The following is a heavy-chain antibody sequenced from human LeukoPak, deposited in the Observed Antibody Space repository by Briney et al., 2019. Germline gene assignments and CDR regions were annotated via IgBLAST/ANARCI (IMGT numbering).Heavy chain of an antibody. CDR2: ISGSGAGT. CDR3: AKGSYSSGWANRY. Sequence: PGRSLRLSCAASGLTFSSYAMSWVRQAPGKGLEWVIAISGSGAGTYYADSVKGRFTISRDNSKNTLYLQMNSLRADDTAVYYCAKGSYSSGWANRYWGQGTLVTVSS. CDR1: GLTFSSYA. V-gene: IGHV3-23*01. J-gene: IGHJ4*02. D-gene: IGHD6-19*01.